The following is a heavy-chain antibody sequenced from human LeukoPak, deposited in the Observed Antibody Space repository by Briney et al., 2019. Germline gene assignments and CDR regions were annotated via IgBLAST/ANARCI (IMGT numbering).Heavy chain of an antibody. J-gene: IGHJ4*02. CDR3: AKDAARDCSSTSCYMNDY. Sequence: GGSLRLSCAASGFTFSSYAMSWVGQAPGKGLEWVSAISGSGGSTYYADSVKGRFTISRDNSKNTLYLQMNSLRAEDTAVYYCAKDAARDCSSTSCYMNDYWGQGTLVTVSS. D-gene: IGHD2-2*02. CDR1: GFTFSSYA. CDR2: ISGSGGST. V-gene: IGHV3-23*01.